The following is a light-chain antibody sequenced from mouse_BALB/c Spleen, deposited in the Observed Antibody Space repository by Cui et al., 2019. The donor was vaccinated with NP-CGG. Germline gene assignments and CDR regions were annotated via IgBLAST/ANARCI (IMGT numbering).Light chain of an antibody. CDR3: ALWYSNHWV. Sequence: QAFVNQGSALTTSPGETVTLTCRSSTGAVTTSNYANWVQEKPDHLFTGLIGGTNNRTPGVPARFSGSLIGDKAALTITGAQTEDEAIYFCALWYSNHWVFGGGTKLTVL. CDR1: TGAVTTSNY. V-gene: IGLV1*01. CDR2: GTN. J-gene: IGLJ1*01.